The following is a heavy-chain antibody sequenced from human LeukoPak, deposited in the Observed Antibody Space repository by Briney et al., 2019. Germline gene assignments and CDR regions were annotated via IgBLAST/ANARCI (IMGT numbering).Heavy chain of an antibody. CDR1: GDTFTTYA. CDR2: IIPMFGTP. V-gene: IGHV1-69*06. J-gene: IGHJ3*02. Sequence: GASVKVSCKTSGDTFTTYAIIWVRQAPGQGLEWMGGIIPMFGTPNYAQRLQGRVTITADKSTKTAYMELSRLRSDDTAVYYCARVFSWAAFDIWGQGTMVTVSS. D-gene: IGHD6-13*01. CDR3: ARVFSWAAFDI.